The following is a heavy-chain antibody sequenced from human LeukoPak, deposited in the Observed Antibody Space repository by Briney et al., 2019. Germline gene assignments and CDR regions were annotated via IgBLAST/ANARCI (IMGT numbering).Heavy chain of an antibody. Sequence: PGGSLRLSCAASGLTFSSYSMNWVRQAPGKGLEWVSSISSSSSYIYYADSVKGRFTISRDNSKNTLYLQMNSLRAEDTAVYYCAKDGGYSYGPEDAFDIWGQGTMVTVSS. J-gene: IGHJ3*02. V-gene: IGHV3-21*04. CDR1: GLTFSSYS. D-gene: IGHD5-18*01. CDR2: ISSSSSYI. CDR3: AKDGGYSYGPEDAFDI.